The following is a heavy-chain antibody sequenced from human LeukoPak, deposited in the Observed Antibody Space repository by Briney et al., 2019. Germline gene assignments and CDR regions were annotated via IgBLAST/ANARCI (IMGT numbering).Heavy chain of an antibody. Sequence: GGSLRLSCAASGFTFNNYTMNWVRQAPGKGLEWISYISTSSTYIYYADSVKGRFTISRDNAKNSLYLQMNSLRAEDTAVYYCARDDIVVVPAAIESPWFDPWGQGTLVTVSS. V-gene: IGHV3-21*01. CDR2: ISTSSTYI. D-gene: IGHD2-2*01. CDR1: GFTFNNYT. CDR3: ARDDIVVVPAAIESPWFDP. J-gene: IGHJ5*02.